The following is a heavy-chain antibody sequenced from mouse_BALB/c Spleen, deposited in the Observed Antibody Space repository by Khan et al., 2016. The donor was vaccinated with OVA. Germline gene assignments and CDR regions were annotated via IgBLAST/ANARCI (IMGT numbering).Heavy chain of an antibody. CDR1: GYSITSDYA. D-gene: IGHD1-1*01. Sequence: EVQLQESGPGLVKPSQSLSLTCTVTGYSITSDYAWNWIRQFPGNKLEWMGYISYSGSTGYNPSLKSRLSITRDTSTNQSFLQLNSVTTEDTATYYCARRYYYGHWYFDVWGAGTTVTVSS. J-gene: IGHJ1*01. CDR3: ARRYYYGHWYFDV. CDR2: ISYSGST. V-gene: IGHV3-2*02.